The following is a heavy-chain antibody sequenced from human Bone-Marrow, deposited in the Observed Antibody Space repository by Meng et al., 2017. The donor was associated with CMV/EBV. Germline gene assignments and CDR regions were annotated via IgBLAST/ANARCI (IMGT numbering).Heavy chain of an antibody. CDR2: MNPNSGNT. V-gene: IGHV1-8*02. CDR1: GYTFTSYY. D-gene: IGHD6-19*01. J-gene: IGHJ6*02. Sequence: ASVKVSCKASGYTFTSYYMHWVRQATGQGLEWMGWMNPNSGNTGYAQKFQGRVTMTRNTSISTAYMELSSLRSEDTAVYYCARGGYSSGWYLAHGPYGMDVWVQGTTVTVSS. CDR3: ARGGYSSGWYLAHGPYGMDV.